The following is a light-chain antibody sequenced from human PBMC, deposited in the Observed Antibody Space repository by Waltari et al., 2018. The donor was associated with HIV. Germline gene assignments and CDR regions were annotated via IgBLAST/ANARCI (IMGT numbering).Light chain of an antibody. CDR1: QSVLFSSNNQNY. CDR2: WAS. CDR3: QQYYSLPTT. Sequence: DIVMTQSPVSLAVSLGERATINCKSSQSVLFSSNNQNYLAWYQQKPGQPPKLLIYWASTRESGVPDRFSGSGSGTDFTLTISSLQAEDVAIYYCQQYYSLPTTFGGGTKVEIK. V-gene: IGKV4-1*01. J-gene: IGKJ4*01.